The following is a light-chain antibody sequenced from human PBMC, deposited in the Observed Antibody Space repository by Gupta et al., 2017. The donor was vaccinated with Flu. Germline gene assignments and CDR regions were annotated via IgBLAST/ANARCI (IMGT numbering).Light chain of an antibody. Sequence: RVTISGSGDSYNVGRNTANWYHQLPATAPNLLMFSNDNRPSGVPDRFSGSKSGTSASLPTIGLQAEDEADYYCAASDDSLNGHVFGTGTKVTVL. CDR2: SND. CDR1: SYNVGRNT. J-gene: IGLJ1*01. V-gene: IGLV1-44*01. CDR3: AASDDSLNGHV.